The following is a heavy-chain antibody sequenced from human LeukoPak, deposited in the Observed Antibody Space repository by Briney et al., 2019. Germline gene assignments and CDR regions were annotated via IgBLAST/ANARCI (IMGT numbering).Heavy chain of an antibody. V-gene: IGHV3-73*01. CDR1: GFTFSGSA. D-gene: IGHD3-10*01. CDR3: YSGSWADYYYYYMDV. J-gene: IGHJ6*03. Sequence: GWSLRLSCAASGFTFSGSAMQWVRQASGKGLEWVGRIRSKANSYATAYAASVKGRFTISRDDSKNTAYLQMNSLKTEDTAVYYCYSGSWADYYYYYMDVWGKGTTVTVSS. CDR2: IRSKANSYAT.